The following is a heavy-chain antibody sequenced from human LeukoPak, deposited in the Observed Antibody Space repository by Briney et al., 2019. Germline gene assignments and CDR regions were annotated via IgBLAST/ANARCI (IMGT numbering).Heavy chain of an antibody. CDR3: ARGYSYGYGPLDY. V-gene: IGHV1-2*02. J-gene: IGHJ4*02. Sequence: ASVRVSCKASGYTLSGYYMHWVRQAPGQGLEWMGWINPSDGVTNYAQNFQGRVTMTRDTSISTACMELSRLRSDDTAVYYCARGYSYGYGPLDYWGQGTLVTVSS. CDR1: GYTLSGYY. CDR2: INPSDGVT. D-gene: IGHD5-18*01.